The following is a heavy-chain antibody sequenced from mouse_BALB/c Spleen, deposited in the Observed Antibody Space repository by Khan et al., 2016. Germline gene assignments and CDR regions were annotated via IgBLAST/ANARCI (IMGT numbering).Heavy chain of an antibody. Sequence: QVQLQQSGAELAKPGASVKMSCKASGYTFTSYWMHWVKQRPGQGLEWIGYITPSTGYTEYNQTFKDKATLTADKSSSTAYMQLSSLTSEDSAVYYCARGVWPLKSYAMDYWGQGTSVTVSS. CDR2: ITPSTGYT. CDR1: GYTFTSYW. V-gene: IGHV1-7*01. CDR3: ARGVWPLKSYAMDY. J-gene: IGHJ4*01. D-gene: IGHD1-3*01.